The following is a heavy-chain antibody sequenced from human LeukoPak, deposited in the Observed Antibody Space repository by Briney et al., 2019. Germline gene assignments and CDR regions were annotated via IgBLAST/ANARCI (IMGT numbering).Heavy chain of an antibody. CDR1: GFTFSSYW. V-gene: IGHV3-74*01. CDR3: ARELTRVRGPTYYYYGMGV. J-gene: IGHJ6*01. D-gene: IGHD3-10*01. CDR2: INSDGSTT. Sequence: PGGSLRLSCAASGFTFSSYWMHWVRQAPGKGLVWVSRINSDGSTTSYAASVKGRFTISRANAKNTLYLQMNSLRAEATAVFYCARELTRVRGPTYYYYGMGVWGQGTTVTGPS.